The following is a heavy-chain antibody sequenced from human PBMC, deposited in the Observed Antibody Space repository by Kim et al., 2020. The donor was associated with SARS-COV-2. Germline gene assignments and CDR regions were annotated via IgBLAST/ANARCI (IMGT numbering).Heavy chain of an antibody. D-gene: IGHD3-10*01. Sequence: GGSLRLSCAASGFTFSNAWMSWVRQAPGKGLEWVGRIKSKTDGGTTDYAAPVKGRFTISRDDSKNTLYLQMNSLKTEDTAVYYCTTWGEYYGSGYLYGMDVWGQGTTVTVSS. CDR1: GFTFSNAW. J-gene: IGHJ6*02. V-gene: IGHV3-15*01. CDR2: IKSKTDGGTT. CDR3: TTWGEYYGSGYLYGMDV.